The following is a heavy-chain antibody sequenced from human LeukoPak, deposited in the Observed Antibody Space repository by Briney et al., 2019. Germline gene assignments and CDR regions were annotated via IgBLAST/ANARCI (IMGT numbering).Heavy chain of an antibody. Sequence: ASVKVSCKVSGYTLTELSMHWVRQAPGKGLEWMGGFDPEDGETIYAQKLQGRVTMTTDTSTSTAYMELRSLRSDDTAVYYCARVSRYSSSYMDVWGKGTTVTVSS. J-gene: IGHJ6*03. V-gene: IGHV1-24*01. CDR3: ARVSRYSSSYMDV. D-gene: IGHD6-6*01. CDR1: GYTLTELS. CDR2: FDPEDGET.